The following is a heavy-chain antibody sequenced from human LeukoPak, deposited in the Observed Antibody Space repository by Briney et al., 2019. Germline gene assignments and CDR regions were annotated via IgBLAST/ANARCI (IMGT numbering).Heavy chain of an antibody. D-gene: IGHD2-2*01. CDR3: ARGDFCSSSNCYLRPMDV. CDR2: IYYSGST. J-gene: IGHJ6*03. Sequence: PSETLSLTCTVSGGSISIYYWNWIRQPPGKGLEWIGYIYYSGSTTYNPSLKSRVTMSVDTAKNQFSLKLRSVTAADNSIFYCARGDFCSSSNCYLRPMDVWGKGTTVTVSS. CDR1: GGSISIYY. V-gene: IGHV4-59*01.